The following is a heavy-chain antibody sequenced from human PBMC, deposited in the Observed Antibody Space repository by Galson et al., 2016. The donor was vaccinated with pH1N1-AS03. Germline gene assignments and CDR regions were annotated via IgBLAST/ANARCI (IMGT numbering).Heavy chain of an antibody. V-gene: IGHV3-13*01. J-gene: IGHJ6*02. D-gene: IGHD2-15*01. CDR1: GFTFSSHD. CDR2: SGTAGDT. Sequence: SLRLSCAGAGFTFSSHDMYWVRQPPGKGLEWVSASGTAGDTYYAGSVKGRFTISRENAKNSLYLQMNSLRAGDTAVYYCARGKDGYFYGMDVGGQATTVTVSS. CDR3: ARGKDGYFYGMDV.